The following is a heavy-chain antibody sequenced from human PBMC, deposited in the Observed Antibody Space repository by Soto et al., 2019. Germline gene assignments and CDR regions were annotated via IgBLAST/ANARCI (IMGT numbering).Heavy chain of an antibody. Sequence: QVQLVQSGAEVKKPGSSVKVSCKASGGTFSSYTISWVRQAPGQGLEWMGRNIPILGKANYAQKIQGRVTITADKSTSTAYMELSSLRSEDTDEYYCARASAGAYYYYMDVWGKGTTVTVSS. J-gene: IGHJ6*03. CDR1: GGTFSSYT. V-gene: IGHV1-69*02. D-gene: IGHD6-25*01. CDR2: NIPILGKA. CDR3: ARASAGAYYYYMDV.